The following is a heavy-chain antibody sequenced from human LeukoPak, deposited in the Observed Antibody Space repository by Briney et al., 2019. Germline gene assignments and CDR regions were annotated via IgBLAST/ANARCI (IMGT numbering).Heavy chain of an antibody. CDR1: GFTFSSYG. CDR2: ISYDGSNK. D-gene: IGHD4-23*01. J-gene: IGHJ4*02. CDR3: AKDLGDYGGNMDY. Sequence: PGGSLRLSCAASGFTFSSYGMHWVRQAPGKGLEWVAVISYDGSNKYYADSVKGRFTISRDNSKNTLYLQMNSLRAEDTAVYYCAKDLGDYGGNMDYWGQGTLVTVSS. V-gene: IGHV3-30*18.